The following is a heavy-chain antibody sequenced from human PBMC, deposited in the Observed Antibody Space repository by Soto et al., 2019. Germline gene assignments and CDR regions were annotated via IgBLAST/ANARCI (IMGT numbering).Heavy chain of an antibody. D-gene: IGHD2-15*01. V-gene: IGHV2-5*02. J-gene: IGHJ3*02. CDR2: IYWDDDK. CDR3: AHRGYCSGGSCYRPDAFDI. CDR1: GFSLSTSGVG. Sequence: QITLKESGPTLVKPTQTLTLTCTFSGFSLSTSGVGVGWIRQPPGKALEWLALIYWDDDKRYSPSLKSRLTINKDTSKNQVVLTMTNMDPVDTATYYCAHRGYCSGGSCYRPDAFDIWGQGTMVTVSS.